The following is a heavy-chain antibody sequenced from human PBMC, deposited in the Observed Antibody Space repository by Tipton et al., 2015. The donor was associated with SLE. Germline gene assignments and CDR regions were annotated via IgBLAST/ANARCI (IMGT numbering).Heavy chain of an antibody. Sequence: TLSLTCTVSGGSISSYYWSWVRQPAGKGLEWLGRIYTSGSTNYNPALKSRVTMSVDTSKNQFSLKLSSVTAADAAVYYCARGTVVVIAIEYWYFDLWGRGTLVTVSS. V-gene: IGHV4-4*07. D-gene: IGHD2-21*01. J-gene: IGHJ2*01. CDR1: GGSISSYY. CDR2: IYTSGST. CDR3: ARGTVVVIAIEYWYFDL.